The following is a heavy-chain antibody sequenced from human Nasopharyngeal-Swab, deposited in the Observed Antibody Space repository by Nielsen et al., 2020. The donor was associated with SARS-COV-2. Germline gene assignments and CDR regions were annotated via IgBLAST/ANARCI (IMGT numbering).Heavy chain of an antibody. V-gene: IGHV4-59*01. D-gene: IGHD5-18*01. CDR2: IYYSGST. CDR3: ARTIGASRGYSYGSYYYMDV. J-gene: IGHJ6*03. CDR1: GGSISSYY. Sequence: ESLKISCNVSGGSISSYYWSWIRQPPGKGLEWIGYIYYSGSTNYNPSLKSRVTISVDTSKNQFSLKLSSVTAADTAVYYCARTIGASRGYSYGSYYYMDVWGEGTTVTVSS.